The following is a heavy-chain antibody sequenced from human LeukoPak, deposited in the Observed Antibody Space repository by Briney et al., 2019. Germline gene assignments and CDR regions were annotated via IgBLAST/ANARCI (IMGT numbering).Heavy chain of an antibody. V-gene: IGHV3-53*01. Sequence: PGGSLRLSCAASGFTVSSNYMSWVRQAPGEGLEWVSVIYSGGSTYYADSVKGRFTISRDNSKNTLYLQMNSLRAEDTAVYYCARISMISNYYYYYMDVWGKGTTVTVSS. CDR1: GFTVSSNY. J-gene: IGHJ6*03. CDR3: ARISMISNYYYYYMDV. D-gene: IGHD3/OR15-3a*01. CDR2: IYSGGST.